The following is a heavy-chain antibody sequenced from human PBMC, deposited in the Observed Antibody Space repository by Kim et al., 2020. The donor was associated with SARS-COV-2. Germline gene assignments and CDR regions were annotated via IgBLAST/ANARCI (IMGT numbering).Heavy chain of an antibody. Sequence: GGSLRLSCAASGFTFSSYSMNWVRQAPGKGLEWVSSISSSSSYIYYADSVKGRFTISRDNAKNSLYLQMNSLRAEDTAVYYCARGTVGATDTPFFDPWGQGTLVTVSS. V-gene: IGHV3-21*01. CDR2: ISSSSSYI. J-gene: IGHJ5*02. D-gene: IGHD1-26*01. CDR3: ARGTVGATDTPFFDP. CDR1: GFTFSSYS.